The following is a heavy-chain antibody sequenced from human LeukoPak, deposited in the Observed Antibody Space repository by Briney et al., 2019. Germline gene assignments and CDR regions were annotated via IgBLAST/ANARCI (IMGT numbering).Heavy chain of an antibody. CDR1: GFTFDTFG. CDR2: IWHDGSNK. J-gene: IGHJ4*02. CDR3: ARGHDYGNY. V-gene: IGHV3-33*07. Sequence: GGSLRLSCLASGFTFDTFGMYWARQAPGKGLEWVAVIWHDGSNKYYTDSVKGRFTISRDNSKNTLYLQMNSLRAEDTAVYYCARGHDYGNYWGQGTLVTVSS. D-gene: IGHD4-17*01.